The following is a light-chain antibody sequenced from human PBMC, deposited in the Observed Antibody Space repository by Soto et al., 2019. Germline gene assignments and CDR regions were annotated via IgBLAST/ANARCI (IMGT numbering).Light chain of an antibody. CDR3: ETWDSNTRV. Sequence: QPVLTQSTSASASVGSSVKLTCTLSSGHSSYIIAWHHQQPGKAPRYLMKLEGSGSYNKGSGVPDRFSGSSSGADRYLTISNLQFEDEANYYCETWDSNTRVFGGGTKLTVL. J-gene: IGLJ2*01. CDR2: LEGSGSY. V-gene: IGLV4-60*02. CDR1: SGHSSYI.